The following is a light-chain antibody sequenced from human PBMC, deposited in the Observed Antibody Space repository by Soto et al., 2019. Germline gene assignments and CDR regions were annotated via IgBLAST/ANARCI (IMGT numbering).Light chain of an antibody. CDR3: ISYTGSSTSYV. CDR1: SSDVGSYSH. V-gene: IGLV2-14*01. CDR2: EVT. J-gene: IGLJ1*01. Sequence: QSVLTQPASVSGSLGQSITISCSGTSSDVGSYSHVAWYQQFPGKAPKLIIYEVTYRPSGVSHRFSASKSGNTASLTISGIQAGDEADSYCISYTGSSTSYVFGTGTKGHRP.